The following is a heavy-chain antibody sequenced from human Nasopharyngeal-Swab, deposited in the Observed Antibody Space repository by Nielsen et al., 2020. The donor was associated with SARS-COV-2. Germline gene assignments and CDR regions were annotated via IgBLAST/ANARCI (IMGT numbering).Heavy chain of an antibody. D-gene: IGHD2-15*01. Sequence: ASVKVSCKASGYTFTCDYMHWVRQAPGQWLEWMGRIDPNSGGTNYAQKFQGRVTITRDMSISTAYMELSRLRSDDTAMYYCARVRNSGYCSGGSCYSLNYWGQGTLVTVSS. V-gene: IGHV1-2*06. CDR1: GYTFTCDY. CDR2: IDPNSGGT. CDR3: ARVRNSGYCSGGSCYSLNY. J-gene: IGHJ4*02.